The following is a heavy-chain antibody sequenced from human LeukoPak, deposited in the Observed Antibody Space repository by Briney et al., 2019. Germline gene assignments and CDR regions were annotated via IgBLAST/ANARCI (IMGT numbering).Heavy chain of an antibody. CDR3: ARMYSSSNWGGVDY. Sequence: SETLSLTCAVSGGSISGSNWWSWVRQAPGKGLEWIGEIYHSGSTNYNPSLKSRVTISVDTSKNQFSLKLSSVTAADTTVYYCARMYSSSNWGGVDYWGQGTLVTVSS. D-gene: IGHD6-6*01. V-gene: IGHV4-4*02. CDR2: IYHSGST. CDR1: GGSISGSNW. J-gene: IGHJ4*02.